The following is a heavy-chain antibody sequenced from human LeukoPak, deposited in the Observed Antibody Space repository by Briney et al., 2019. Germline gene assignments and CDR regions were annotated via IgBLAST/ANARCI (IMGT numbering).Heavy chain of an antibody. CDR2: IYYSGST. D-gene: IGHD4-17*01. J-gene: IGHJ4*02. Sequence: SETLSLTCTASGGSISSYYWSWIRQPPGKGLEWIGYIYYSGSTNYNPSLRSRLTISVDASKNQISLKLSSVSATDTAVYYCASLTTVTQGYFDSWGQGTLVTVSS. V-gene: IGHV4-59*08. CDR3: ASLTTVTQGYFDS. CDR1: GGSISSYY.